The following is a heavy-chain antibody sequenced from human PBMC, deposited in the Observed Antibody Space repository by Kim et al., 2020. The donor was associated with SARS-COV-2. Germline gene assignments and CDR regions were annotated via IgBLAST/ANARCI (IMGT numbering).Heavy chain of an antibody. D-gene: IGHD1-20*01. CDR1: GGSISSYY. J-gene: IGHJ6*03. V-gene: IGHV4-59*08. CDR2: IYYSGST. Sequence: SETLSLTCTVSGGSISSYYWSWIRQPPGKGLEWIGYIYYSGSTNYNPSLKSRVTISVDTSKNQFSLKLSSVTAADTAVYYCARITDYYYYMDVWGKGTTVTVSS. CDR3: ARITDYYYYMDV.